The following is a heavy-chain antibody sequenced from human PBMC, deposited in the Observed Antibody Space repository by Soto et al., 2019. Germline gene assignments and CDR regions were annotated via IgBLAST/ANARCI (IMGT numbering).Heavy chain of an antibody. CDR1: GYAFTTYG. Sequence: QVHLVQSGAEVKKPGASVKVSCKGSGYAFTTYGITWVRQAPGQGLEWMGWISAHNGNTNYAQKLQGRVTVTRDTSTSTAYMELRSLRSDDTAVYYCARGRDGDYWGQGALVTVSS. CDR2: ISAHNGNT. V-gene: IGHV1-18*01. J-gene: IGHJ4*02. D-gene: IGHD6-6*01. CDR3: ARGRDGDY.